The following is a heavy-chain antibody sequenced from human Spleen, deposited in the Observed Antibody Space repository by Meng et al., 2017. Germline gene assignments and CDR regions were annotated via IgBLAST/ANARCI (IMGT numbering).Heavy chain of an antibody. V-gene: IGHV4-4*02. J-gene: IGHJ4*02. CDR3: ARRVHDGRHYHYFDY. D-gene: IGHD3-16*01. Sequence: QVQLQQWGAALVKPSETLSLTCAVSGDSITNHNWWAWVRQPPGKGLEWIGEIPHRGSSAYNPSLKSRVSMSIDKSRNQFSLKLTSVTAADTAVYFCARRVHDGRHYHYFDYWGQGALVTVYS. CDR1: GDSITNHNW. CDR2: IPHRGSS.